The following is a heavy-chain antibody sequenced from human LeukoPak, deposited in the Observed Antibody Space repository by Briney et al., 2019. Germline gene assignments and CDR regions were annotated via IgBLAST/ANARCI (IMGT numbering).Heavy chain of an antibody. D-gene: IGHD3-22*01. Sequence: GGSLRLSCAASGFTFSSYSMNWVRQAPGKGLEWVSYISSSSSTIYYADSVKGRFTISRDSAKNSLYLQMNSLRDEDTAVYYCARDYYDSSPDAFDIWGQGTMVTVSS. CDR1: GFTFSSYS. V-gene: IGHV3-48*02. CDR2: ISSSSSTI. J-gene: IGHJ3*02. CDR3: ARDYYDSSPDAFDI.